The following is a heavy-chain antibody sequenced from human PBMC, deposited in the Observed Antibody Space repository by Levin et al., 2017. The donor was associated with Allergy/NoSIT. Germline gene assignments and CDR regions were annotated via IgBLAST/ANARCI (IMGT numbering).Heavy chain of an antibody. CDR3: ARRVRFYDYVRGSYRYNWFDP. V-gene: IGHV4-34*01. D-gene: IGHD3-16*02. CDR2: IHNCGGT. Sequence: PSETLSLTCAVYGGSLGGYYWTWIRQAPGRGLEWIGEIHNCGGTNYKPSLKSRVIISLDTSKNQFSLELRSVTAADTAVYYCARRVRFYDYVRGSYRYNWFDPWGQGTLVTVSS. CDR1: GGSLGGYY. J-gene: IGHJ5*02.